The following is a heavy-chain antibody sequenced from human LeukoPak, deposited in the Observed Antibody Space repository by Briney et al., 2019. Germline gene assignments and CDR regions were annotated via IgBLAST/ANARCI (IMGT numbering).Heavy chain of an antibody. CDR3: AKVPYRGYAGFDH. V-gene: IGHV3-23*01. CDR1: GFTFSSYA. Sequence: GGSLRLSCAASGFTFSSYAMSWVRQAPGKGLEWVSGISGSSSSTHYADSVKGRFTISRDNSKNTLYLQMNSLRAEDTAVYYCAKVPYRGYAGFDHWGQGTLVNVSS. CDR2: ISGSSSST. D-gene: IGHD5-18*01. J-gene: IGHJ4*02.